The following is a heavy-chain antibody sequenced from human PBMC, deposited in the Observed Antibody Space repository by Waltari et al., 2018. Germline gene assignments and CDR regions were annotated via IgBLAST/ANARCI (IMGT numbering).Heavy chain of an antibody. J-gene: IGHJ3*02. CDR3: ARDQPRGYSYAEDAFDI. D-gene: IGHD5-18*01. CDR1: GGTFSSYA. Sequence: QVQLVQSGAEVKKPGSSVKVSCKASGGTFSSYAISWVRQAPGQGLEWMGGIIPIFGTANYAQKFQGRVTITADKSTSTAYMELSSLRSEDTAVYYCARDQPRGYSYAEDAFDIWGQGTMVTVSS. CDR2: IIPIFGTA. V-gene: IGHV1-69*14.